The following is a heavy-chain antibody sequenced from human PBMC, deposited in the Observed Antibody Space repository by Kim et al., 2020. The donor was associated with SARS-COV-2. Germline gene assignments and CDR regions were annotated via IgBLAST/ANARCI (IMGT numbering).Heavy chain of an antibody. CDR2: ISSSSSTI. V-gene: IGHV3-48*04. J-gene: IGHJ3*02. D-gene: IGHD3-3*01. Sequence: GGSLRLSCAASGFTFSSYSMNWVRQAPGKGLEWVSYISSSSSTIYYADSVKCRFTISRDNAKNSLYLQMNSLRAEDTAVYYCARGGYQLRFLEWLLSGAFDIWGQGTMVTVSS. CDR1: GFTFSSYS. CDR3: ARGGYQLRFLEWLLSGAFDI.